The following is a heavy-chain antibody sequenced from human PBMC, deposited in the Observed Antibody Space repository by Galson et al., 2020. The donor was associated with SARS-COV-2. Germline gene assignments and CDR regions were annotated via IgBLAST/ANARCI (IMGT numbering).Heavy chain of an antibody. Sequence: SETLSLTCAVYGGSFSGYYWSWIRQPPGKGLEWIGEINHSGSTNYNPSLKRRVTISVDTSKNQFSLKLSSVTAADTAVYYCERYVKDFWSGYLTTNNWFDHWGQGTLFTVSS. CDR1: GGSFSGYY. V-gene: IGHV4-34*01. CDR3: ERYVKDFWSGYLTTNNWFDH. CDR2: INHSGST. J-gene: IGHJ5*02. D-gene: IGHD3-3*01.